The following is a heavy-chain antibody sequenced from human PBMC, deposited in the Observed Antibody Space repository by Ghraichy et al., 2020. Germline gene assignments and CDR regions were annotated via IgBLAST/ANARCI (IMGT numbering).Heavy chain of an antibody. CDR3: ARGVYAADY. CDR1: GGSFSDYY. J-gene: IGHJ4*02. D-gene: IGHD5/OR15-5a*01. Sequence: SETLSLTCAVYGGSFSDYYWSWIRQPPGKGLEWIGESNHSGSTNYSPSLKSRVTISVDTSKNQFSLKLSSVTAADTAVYYCARGVYAADYWGQGTLVTVSS. V-gene: IGHV4-34*01. CDR2: SNHSGST.